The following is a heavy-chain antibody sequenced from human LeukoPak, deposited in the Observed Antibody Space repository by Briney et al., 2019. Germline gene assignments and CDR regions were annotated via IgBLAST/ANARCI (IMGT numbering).Heavy chain of an antibody. V-gene: IGHV4-59*01. CDR2: VSDRGGT. CDR1: RGSISSYY. J-gene: IGHJ4*02. D-gene: IGHD1-26*01. CDR3: AGGHYPLEY. Sequence: PSETLSPTCTVSRGSISSYYWSWIRQSPGKGLEWIGYVSDRGGTNYNPSLKSRVTISVDTSRTQFSLKLSSMTAADTAVYYCAGGHYPLEYWGQGTLVTVSS.